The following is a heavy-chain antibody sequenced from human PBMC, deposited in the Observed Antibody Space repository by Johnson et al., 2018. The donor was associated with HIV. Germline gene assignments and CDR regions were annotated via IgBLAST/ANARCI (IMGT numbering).Heavy chain of an antibody. Sequence: VQLVESGGGLVKPGGSLRLSCAASGFTFSNAWMSWVRQAPGKGLAWVGRIKSKTDGGTTDYAAPVKGQFTISRDDSKNTLYLQMNSLKIEDTAVYYCTDYNFWTKRAFDIWGQGTMVTVSS. CDR2: IKSKTDGGTT. V-gene: IGHV3-15*01. CDR3: TDYNFWTKRAFDI. J-gene: IGHJ3*02. CDR1: GFTFSNAW. D-gene: IGHD3-3*01.